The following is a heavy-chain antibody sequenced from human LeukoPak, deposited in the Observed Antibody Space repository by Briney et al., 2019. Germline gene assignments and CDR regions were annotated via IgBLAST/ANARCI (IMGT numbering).Heavy chain of an antibody. Sequence: PGGSLRLSCAASGFTFSDYYMSWIRQAPGKGLEWVSYISSSGSTIYYADSVKGRFTISRDNAENSLYLQMNSLRAEDMGVYYCARHWDRTYSYRDVVYWGQGTLVTVSS. D-gene: IGHD5-18*01. CDR2: ISSSGSTI. J-gene: IGHJ4*02. V-gene: IGHV3-11*04. CDR1: GFTFSDYY. CDR3: ARHWDRTYSYRDVVY.